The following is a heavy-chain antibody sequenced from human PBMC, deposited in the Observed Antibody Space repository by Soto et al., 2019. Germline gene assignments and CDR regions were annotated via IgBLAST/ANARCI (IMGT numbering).Heavy chain of an antibody. CDR2: IYYSGST. Sequence: QPPGKGLEWIGYIYYSGSTNYNPSLKSRVTISVDTSKNQFSLKLSSVTAADTAVYYCAREYYYDSSVWFDPWGQGTLVTVSS. CDR3: AREYYYDSSVWFDP. J-gene: IGHJ5*02. D-gene: IGHD3-22*01. V-gene: IGHV4-59*01.